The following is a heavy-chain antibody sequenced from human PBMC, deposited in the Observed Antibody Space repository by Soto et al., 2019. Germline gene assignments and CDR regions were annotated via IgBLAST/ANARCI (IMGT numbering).Heavy chain of an antibody. Sequence: GSLRLSCAASGFMFNSYAMSWVRQAPGKGLEWVSTVSVSGGTTYYADSLKGRFTISRDNSKKTVYLQMNRLRADDTAIYYCAKGLYYYDSSGYRLFDYWGQGTLVTVSS. D-gene: IGHD3-22*01. CDR3: AKGLYYYDSSGYRLFDY. J-gene: IGHJ4*02. CDR2: VSVSGGTT. V-gene: IGHV3-23*01. CDR1: GFMFNSYA.